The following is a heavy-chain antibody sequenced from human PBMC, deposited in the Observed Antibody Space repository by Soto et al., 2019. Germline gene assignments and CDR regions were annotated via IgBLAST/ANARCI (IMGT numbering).Heavy chain of an antibody. CDR2: IHSSGST. Sequence: QVQLQESGPGLVKPSETLSLTCTVSGGSISSYYWSWIRQPPGKGLEWIGYIHSSGSTNYNPSLKSRVTISVDTSRNQFSLKLSSVTAADTAVYYCARAYGSGSSAWGVWGQGTLVTVSS. J-gene: IGHJ4*02. CDR1: GGSISSYY. V-gene: IGHV4-59*01. CDR3: ARAYGSGSSAWGV. D-gene: IGHD3-10*01.